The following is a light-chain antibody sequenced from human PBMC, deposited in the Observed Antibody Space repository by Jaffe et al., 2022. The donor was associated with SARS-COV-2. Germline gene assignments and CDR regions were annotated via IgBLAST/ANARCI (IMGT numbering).Light chain of an antibody. CDR1: QSLFFSSNNKNY. V-gene: IGKV4-1*01. J-gene: IGKJ4*01. CDR2: WAS. Sequence: DIVMTQSPDSLAVSLGERATINCKSSQSLFFSSNNKNYLAWYQQKPRQPPKLLISWASTRESGVPDRFIGGGSGTDFTLTISGLQAEDVAVYYCQQYYTTPLAFGGGTKVEIK. CDR3: QQYYTTPLA.